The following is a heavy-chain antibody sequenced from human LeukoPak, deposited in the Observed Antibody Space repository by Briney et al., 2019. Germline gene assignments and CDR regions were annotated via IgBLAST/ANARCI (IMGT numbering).Heavy chain of an antibody. V-gene: IGHV3-30*18. Sequence: PGRSLRLSCAASGFTFSSYGMHWVRQAPGKGLEWVAVISYDGSNKYYADSVKGRFTISRDNSKNTLYLQMNSLRAEDTAVYYCAKDDVGSYYYGSGSLDYWGQGTLVTVSS. J-gene: IGHJ4*02. CDR3: AKDDVGSYYYGSGSLDY. CDR1: GFTFSSYG. CDR2: ISYDGSNK. D-gene: IGHD3-10*01.